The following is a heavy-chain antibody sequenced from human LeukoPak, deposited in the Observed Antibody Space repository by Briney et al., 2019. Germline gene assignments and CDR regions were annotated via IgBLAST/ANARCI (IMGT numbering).Heavy chain of an antibody. Sequence: GGSLRLSCAASGFTFGSYWMSWVRQAPGKGLEWVANIKQDGSEKYYVDSVKGRFTISRDNAKNSLYLQMNSLRAEDTAVYYCARGAYYYGMDVWAQGTTVTVSS. J-gene: IGHJ6*02. CDR3: ARGAYYYGMDV. CDR1: GFTFGSYW. V-gene: IGHV3-7*01. CDR2: IKQDGSEK.